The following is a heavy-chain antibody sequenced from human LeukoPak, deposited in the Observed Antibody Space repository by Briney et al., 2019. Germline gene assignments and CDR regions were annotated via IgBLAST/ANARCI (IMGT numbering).Heavy chain of an antibody. D-gene: IGHD3-3*01. CDR1: GGSFSGYY. J-gene: IGHJ4*02. Sequence: SETLSLTCAVYGGSFSGYYWSWIRQPPGKGLEWIGEINHSGSTNYNPSLKSRVTISVDTSKNQFSLKLSSVTAADTAVYYCARIHYDFWSGYYIDYWGQGTLVTVSS. V-gene: IGHV4-34*01. CDR3: ARIHYDFWSGYYIDY. CDR2: INHSGST.